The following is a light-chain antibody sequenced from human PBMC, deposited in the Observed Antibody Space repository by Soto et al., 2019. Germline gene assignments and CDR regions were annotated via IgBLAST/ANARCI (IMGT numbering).Light chain of an antibody. Sequence: DIQMTQSPSSLSSSVGDRVTITCRASQGIRSNLAWYQQKPGRVPNLLIYAASTLESGVPSRFSGSGSGTDVTRTISILQPEDVATYYCQNHDRVRPTFGQGTKVEI. CDR1: QGIRSN. CDR3: QNHDRVRPT. V-gene: IGKV1-27*01. J-gene: IGKJ1*01. CDR2: AAS.